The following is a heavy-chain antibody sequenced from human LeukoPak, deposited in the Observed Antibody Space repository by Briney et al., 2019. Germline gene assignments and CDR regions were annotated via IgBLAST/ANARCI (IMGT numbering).Heavy chain of an antibody. CDR3: ARRHCSGGSCYSGVYWFDP. J-gene: IGHJ5*02. CDR1: GYSFTSYW. CDR2: IDPSDSYT. Sequence: GESLKISCKGSGYSFTSYWINWVRQVPGEGLEWMGRIDPSDSYTNYSPYFQGHVTISADKSISTAYLQWSSLKASDTAMYYCARRHCSGGSCYSGVYWFDPWGQGTLVTVSS. V-gene: IGHV5-10-1*01. D-gene: IGHD2-15*01.